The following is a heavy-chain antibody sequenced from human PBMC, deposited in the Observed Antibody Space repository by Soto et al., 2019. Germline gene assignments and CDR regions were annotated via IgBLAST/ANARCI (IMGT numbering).Heavy chain of an antibody. Sequence: GGSLRLSCAASGFTFSSYAMSWVRQAPGKGLEWVSAISGSGGSTYYADSVKGRFTISRDNSKNTLYLQMNSLRAEDTAVYYCAATSGSYSHYYYYGMDVWGQGTTVTVSS. CDR1: GFTFSSYA. CDR3: AATSGSYSHYYYYGMDV. J-gene: IGHJ6*02. CDR2: ISGSGGST. V-gene: IGHV3-23*01. D-gene: IGHD1-26*01.